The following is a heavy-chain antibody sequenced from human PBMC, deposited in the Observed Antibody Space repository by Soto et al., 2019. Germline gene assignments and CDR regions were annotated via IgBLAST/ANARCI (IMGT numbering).Heavy chain of an antibody. CDR3: ARGGYEPLDY. V-gene: IGHV4-34*01. D-gene: IGHD5-18*01. J-gene: IGHJ4*02. CDR2: INHSGST. Sequence: LSLTCAVYGGSFSGYYWSWIRQPPGKGLEWIGEINHSGSTNYNPSLKSRVTISVDTSKNQFSLKLSSVTAADTAVYYCARGGYEPLDYWGQGTLVTVSS. CDR1: GGSFSGYY.